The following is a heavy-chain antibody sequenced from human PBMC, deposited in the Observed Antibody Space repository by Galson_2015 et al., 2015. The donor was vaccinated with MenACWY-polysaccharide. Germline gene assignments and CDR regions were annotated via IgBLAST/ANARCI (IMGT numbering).Heavy chain of an antibody. CDR2: IQYDGSNK. J-gene: IGHJ3*02. Sequence: SLRLSCAASGSRFSNSGMHWVRQAPGKGLEWVAVIQYDGSNKVYADSVKGRFTISRDNSKNTVFLEMNTLGVEDTAVYYCARERSIIVFHAFDIWGQVTMVTVSS. V-gene: IGHV3-33*01. CDR1: GSRFSNSG. D-gene: IGHD1-14*01. CDR3: ARERSIIVFHAFDI.